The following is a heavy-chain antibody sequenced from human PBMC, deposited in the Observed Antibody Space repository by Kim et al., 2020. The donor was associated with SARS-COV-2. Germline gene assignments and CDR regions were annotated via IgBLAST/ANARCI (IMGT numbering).Heavy chain of an antibody. CDR3: AHTAVGWFGELSYAFDF. V-gene: IGHV2-5*02. J-gene: IGHJ3*01. CDR2: IYWDDDK. CDR1: GFSLSTSGVG. Sequence: SGPTLVKPTQTLTLTCTLSGFSLSTSGVGVGWIRQPPGKALEWLAVIYWDDDKRYSPSLKSRLTITKDTSKNQVVLTMTNMDPVDSATYFCAHTAVGWFGELSYAFDFWGQGTMVTVSS. D-gene: IGHD3-10*01.